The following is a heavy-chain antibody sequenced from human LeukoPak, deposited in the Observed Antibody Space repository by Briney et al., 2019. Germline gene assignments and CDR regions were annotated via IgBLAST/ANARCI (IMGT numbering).Heavy chain of an antibody. CDR2: ISGSGGST. Sequence: GGSLRLSCAASGFTFSSYAMSWARQAPGKGLEWVSAISGSGGSTYYADPVKGRFTISRDNSKNTLYLQMNSLRAEDTAVYYCAKVYRLSIVVVVAATIGAFDIWGQGTMVTVSS. V-gene: IGHV3-23*01. CDR1: GFTFSSYA. CDR3: AKVYRLSIVVVVAATIGAFDI. J-gene: IGHJ3*02. D-gene: IGHD2-15*01.